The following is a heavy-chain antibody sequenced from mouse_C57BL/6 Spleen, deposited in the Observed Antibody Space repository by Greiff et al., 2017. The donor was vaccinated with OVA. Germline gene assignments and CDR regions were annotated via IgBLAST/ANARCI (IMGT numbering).Heavy chain of an antibody. CDR2: LSSGGSYT. J-gene: IGHJ2*01. CDR1: GFTFSSYG. D-gene: IGHD4-1*01. CDR3: ARLDWVDD. Sequence: EVKLVESGGDLVKPGGSLKLSCAASGFTFSSYGMSWVRQTPDKRLEWVAPLSSGGSYTYYPDSVKGRFTISRDNAKNTLYLQMSSLKSEDTAMYYSARLDWVDDWGQGTTLTVSS. V-gene: IGHV5-6*01.